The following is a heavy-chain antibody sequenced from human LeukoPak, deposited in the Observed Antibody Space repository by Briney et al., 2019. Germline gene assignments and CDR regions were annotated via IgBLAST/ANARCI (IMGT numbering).Heavy chain of an antibody. J-gene: IGHJ4*02. Sequence: SETLSLTCTVSGGSVSTSDYYWGWIRQTPGKGLEWIVDIFHNGKTNYNPSLKGRVTISIDTSNNQFSLRLPSVTAADTAVYYCARIFDSWGQGTLVTVSS. CDR1: GGSVSTSDYY. V-gene: IGHV4-39*07. CDR3: ARIFDS. CDR2: IFHNGKT.